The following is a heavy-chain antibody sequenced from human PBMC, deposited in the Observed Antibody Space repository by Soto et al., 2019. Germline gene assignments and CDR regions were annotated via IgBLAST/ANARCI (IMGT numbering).Heavy chain of an antibody. D-gene: IGHD3-10*01. CDR1: GYSFTSYW. Sequence: GESLKISCKGSGYSFTSYWIGWVRQMPGKGLEWMGIIYPGDSDTRYSPSFQGQVTISADKSISTAYLQWSSLKASDTAMYYCARLGYYGSGSYYPPNYYYGMDVWGQGTTVTVSS. J-gene: IGHJ6*02. V-gene: IGHV5-51*01. CDR2: IYPGDSDT. CDR3: ARLGYYGSGSYYPPNYYYGMDV.